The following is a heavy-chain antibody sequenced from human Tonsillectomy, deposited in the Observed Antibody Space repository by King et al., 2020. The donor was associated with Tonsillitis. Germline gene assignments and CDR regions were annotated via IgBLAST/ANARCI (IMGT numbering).Heavy chain of an antibody. D-gene: IGHD1-26*01. CDR3: ASGAAYYYYGMDV. Sequence: VQLVESGGGLVQPRGSLRLSCAASGFTVSNNYMSWVRQAPGKGLEWVSVIYNGGSTYYADSVKGRFTISRHNSKNTLYLQMNSLRAEDTAVYYCASGAAYYYYGMDVWGQGTTVTVSS. J-gene: IGHJ6*02. V-gene: IGHV3-53*04. CDR2: IYNGGST. CDR1: GFTVSNNY.